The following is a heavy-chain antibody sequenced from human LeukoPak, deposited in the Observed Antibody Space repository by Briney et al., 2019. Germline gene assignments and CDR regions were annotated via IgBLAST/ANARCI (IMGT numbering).Heavy chain of an antibody. D-gene: IGHD4-17*01. V-gene: IGHV1-18*01. J-gene: IGHJ4*02. CDR2: FNTYNGKT. Sequence: ASVKVSCKASGGTFSSYAISWVRQAPGQGLEWMGWFNTYNGKTNYAQKSQGRVTMTTDTSTSTAYMEMRSLRSDDTAVYYCARDGGWAYGDHPIEYWGQGSQVTVSS. CDR3: ARDGGWAYGDHPIEY. CDR1: GGTFSSYA.